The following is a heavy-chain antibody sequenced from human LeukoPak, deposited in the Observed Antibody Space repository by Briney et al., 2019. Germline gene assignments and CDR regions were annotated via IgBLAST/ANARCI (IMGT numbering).Heavy chain of an antibody. Sequence: PSETLSLTCTVSAGSISSSSYYWGWIRQPPGKGLEWIGSIYYSGSTYYNPSLKSRVTISVDTSKNQFSLKLSSVTAAATAVYYCARADSKTTVVTPGFDYWGQGTLVTVSS. CDR2: IYYSGST. CDR1: AGSISSSSYY. J-gene: IGHJ4*02. D-gene: IGHD4-23*01. V-gene: IGHV4-39*07. CDR3: ARADSKTTVVTPGFDY.